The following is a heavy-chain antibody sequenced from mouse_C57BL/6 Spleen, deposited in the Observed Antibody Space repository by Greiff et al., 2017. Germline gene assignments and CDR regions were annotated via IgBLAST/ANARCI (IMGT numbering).Heavy chain of an antibody. CDR3: AREGSSYVTWFAY. CDR1: GFTFSDYG. V-gene: IGHV5-17*01. Sequence: EVNVVESGGGLVKPGGSLKLSCAASGFTFSDYGMHWVRQAPEKGLEWVAYISSGSSTIYYADTVKGRFTISRDNAKNTLFLQMTSLRSEDTAMYYCAREGSSYVTWFAYWGQGTLVTVSA. J-gene: IGHJ3*01. CDR2: ISSGSSTI. D-gene: IGHD1-1*01.